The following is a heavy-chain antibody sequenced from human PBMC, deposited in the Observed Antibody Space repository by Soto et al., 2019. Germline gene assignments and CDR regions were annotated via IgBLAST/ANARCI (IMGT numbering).Heavy chain of an antibody. CDR2: IHPGGDT. D-gene: IGHD1-20*01. J-gene: IGHJ1*01. CDR3: VRVYCATTPC. CDR1: SYKFTTYS. V-gene: IGHV1-46*04. Sequence: SEKAASKASSYKFTTYSIHWLRQAPGQGLEWMGMIHPGGDTSYAQNLLGRVTMTIDTSTTTACMELRNLTSEDTSVSFSVRVYCATTPCWG.